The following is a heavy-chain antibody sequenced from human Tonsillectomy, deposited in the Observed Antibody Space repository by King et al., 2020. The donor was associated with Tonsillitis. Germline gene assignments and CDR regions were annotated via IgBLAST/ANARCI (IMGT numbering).Heavy chain of an antibody. D-gene: IGHD3-10*01. Sequence: VQLVESGGGVVQPGRSLRLSCAASGFTFSSYAMHWVRQAPGKGLEWVAVISYDGSNKYYADSVKGRFTISRDNSKNTLYLQMNSLRAEDTAVYYCARDLLKGYYYGSGGGTDVWGQGTTVTVSS. J-gene: IGHJ6*02. V-gene: IGHV3-30-3*01. CDR2: ISYDGSNK. CDR3: ARDLLKGYYYGSGGGTDV. CDR1: GFTFSSYA.